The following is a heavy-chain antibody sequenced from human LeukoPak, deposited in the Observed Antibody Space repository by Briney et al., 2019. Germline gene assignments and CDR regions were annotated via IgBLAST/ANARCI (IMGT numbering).Heavy chain of an antibody. V-gene: IGHV1-46*01. CDR3: ARSPYSSSGGYYYYYMDV. D-gene: IGHD6-6*01. CDR2: INPSGGST. Sequence: ASVKVSCKASGYTFTSYYMHWVRQAPGQGLEWMGIINPSGGSTSYAQKFQGRVTMTRDMSTSTVYMELSSLRSEDTAVYYCARSPYSSSGGYYYYYMDVWGKRTTVTVSS. CDR1: GYTFTSYY. J-gene: IGHJ6*03.